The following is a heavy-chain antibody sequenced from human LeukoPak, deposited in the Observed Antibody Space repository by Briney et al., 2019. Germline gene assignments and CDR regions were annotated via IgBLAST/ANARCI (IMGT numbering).Heavy chain of an antibody. CDR3: ARDSDKYSGSRYYYYYYMDV. J-gene: IGHJ6*03. D-gene: IGHD1-26*01. Sequence: GGSLRLSCAASGFPFSTYGMHWVRQAPGKGLEWVAFIRYDGSNKYYTDSVKGRFTISRDDSKSTLYLQMNSLRAEDTAVYFCARDSDKYSGSRYYYYYYMDVWGKGTTVTVSS. CDR1: GFPFSTYG. V-gene: IGHV3-30*02. CDR2: IRYDGSNK.